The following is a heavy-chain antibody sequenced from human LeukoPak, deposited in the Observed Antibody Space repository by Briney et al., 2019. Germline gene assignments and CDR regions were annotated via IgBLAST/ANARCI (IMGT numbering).Heavy chain of an antibody. CDR3: AKVAEMDTILGKFDN. CDR1: GFTFSSYA. D-gene: IGHD5-24*01. CDR2: ISGNGGRT. V-gene: IGHV3-23*01. J-gene: IGHJ4*02. Sequence: GSLRLSCAASGFTFSSYAMRLVRRAPGKGLEWVSAISGNGGRTYYGDSVKGRFTISRDNSKNTLYLQMNSLRAEDTAVFYCAKVAEMDTILGKFDNWGQGTLVTVSS.